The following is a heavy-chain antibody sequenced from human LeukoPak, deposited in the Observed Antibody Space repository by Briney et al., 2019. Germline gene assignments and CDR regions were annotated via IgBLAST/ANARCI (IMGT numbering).Heavy chain of an antibody. CDR2: ISGSGVST. V-gene: IGHV3-23*01. J-gene: IGHJ4*02. Sequence: GGSLRLPCAASGFTFSSYAMSWVRQAPGKGLEWVSAISGSGVSTYYADSVKGRFTISRDNSKNTLYLQMNSLRAEDTAVYYCARSGSGSSWYYFDYWGQGTLVTVSS. CDR1: GFTFSSYA. D-gene: IGHD1-26*01. CDR3: ARSGSGSSWYYFDY.